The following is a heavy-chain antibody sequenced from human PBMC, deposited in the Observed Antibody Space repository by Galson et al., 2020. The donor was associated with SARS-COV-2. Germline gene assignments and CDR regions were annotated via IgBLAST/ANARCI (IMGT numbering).Heavy chain of an antibody. CDR2: ISSSSSYI. CDR1: GLTFSSYR. V-gene: IGHV3-21*01. CDR3: ARGTHYYDFWSGYFGFCDY. Sequence: GGSLRLSCAASGLTFSSYRMNWVRQPPGKGLEWVSSISSSSSYIYYAASVTGRFTLSRDNAKNSLYLQMNSLRAEDTAVYYCARGTHYYDFWSGYFGFCDYWGQGTLVTVSS. D-gene: IGHD3-3*01. J-gene: IGHJ4*02.